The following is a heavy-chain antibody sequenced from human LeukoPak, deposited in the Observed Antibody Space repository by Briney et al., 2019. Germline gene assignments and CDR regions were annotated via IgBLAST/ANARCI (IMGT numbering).Heavy chain of an antibody. J-gene: IGHJ3*02. CDR1: GFTFSDYI. V-gene: IGHV3-72*01. Sequence: GGSLRLSCAASGFTFSDYILDWVRQAPGKGLEWVGRIRRGANSYTTEYAASVKGRFTISRDDSKNSLYLHMNSLKSEDTAVYYCCGDGGEGGNSAFDIWGQGTMVSVSS. D-gene: IGHD3-16*01. CDR3: CGDGGEGGNSAFDI. CDR2: IRRGANSYTT.